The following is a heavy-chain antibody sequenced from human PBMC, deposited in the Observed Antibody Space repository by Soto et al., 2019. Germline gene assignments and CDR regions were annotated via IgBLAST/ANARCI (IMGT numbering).Heavy chain of an antibody. CDR1: GYSFTSYW. CDR2: IYPGDSDT. V-gene: IGHV5-51*01. J-gene: IGHJ6*02. D-gene: IGHD2-15*01. Sequence: PGESLKISCKGSGYSFTSYWIGWVRQMPGKGLEWMGIIYPGDSDTRYSPSFQGQVTISADKSISTAYLQWSSLKASDTAMYYCARGGVDCSGGSCYSGIDYYYGMDVWGQGTTATVSS. CDR3: ARGGVDCSGGSCYSGIDYYYGMDV.